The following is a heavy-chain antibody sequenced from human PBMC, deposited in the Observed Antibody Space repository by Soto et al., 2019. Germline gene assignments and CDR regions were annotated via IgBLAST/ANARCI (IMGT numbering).Heavy chain of an antibody. Sequence: QVQLVESGGGVVQPGRSLRLSCAASGFTFSSYGMHWVRQAPGKGLEWVAVIWYDGSNKYYADSVKGRFTISRDNSKNTLYLQMNSLRAEDTAVYYCARDLYCSSTSCYFQGFLSARRHHSLYYYYGMDVWGQGTTVTVSS. CDR3: ARDLYCSSTSCYFQGFLSARRHHSLYYYYGMDV. CDR1: GFTFSSYG. J-gene: IGHJ6*02. D-gene: IGHD2-2*01. CDR2: IWYDGSNK. V-gene: IGHV3-33*01.